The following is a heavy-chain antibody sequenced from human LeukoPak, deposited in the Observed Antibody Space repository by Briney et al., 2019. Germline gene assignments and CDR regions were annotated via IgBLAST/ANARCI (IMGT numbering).Heavy chain of an antibody. V-gene: IGHV4-38-2*02. CDR3: ARISRVRGVVSDYDF. CDR1: GYSINSGYY. Sequence: SETLSLTCTVSGYSINSGYYWSWIRQPPGKRLEWIGSIYYSGSTYSNPTLKSRLTISVDTSKSQFSLKLSSVTAADTAVYYCARISRVRGVVSDYDFWGQGTLVTVSS. D-gene: IGHD3-10*01. CDR2: IYYSGST. J-gene: IGHJ4*02.